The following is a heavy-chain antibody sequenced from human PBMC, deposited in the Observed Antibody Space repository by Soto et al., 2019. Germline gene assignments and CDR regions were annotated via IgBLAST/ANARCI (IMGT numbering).Heavy chain of an antibody. CDR2: IYYSGTA. Sequence: TLSLTCNVSGDSISSGRYYWSWIRQHPEKGLEWIGYIYYSGTAQYSPSFKSRITMSVDTSKSQFSVKMTSLTAAETAIYYFARGFSTYFDWVPNDWYDPWGQGTLVTVSS. V-gene: IGHV4-31*03. J-gene: IGHJ5*02. CDR3: ARGFSTYFDWVPNDWYDP. CDR1: GDSISSGRYY. D-gene: IGHD3-9*01.